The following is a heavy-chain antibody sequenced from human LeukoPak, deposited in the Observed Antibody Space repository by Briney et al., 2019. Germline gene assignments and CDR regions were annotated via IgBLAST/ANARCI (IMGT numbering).Heavy chain of an antibody. V-gene: IGHV4-59*01. CDR1: GGSIISYY. CDR3: ARGSRELYYFDY. CDR2: IHYSGST. Sequence: PSETLSLTCTVSGGSIISYYWSWIRQPPGKGLEWIGYIHYSGSTNYNPSLKSRVTISVDASKTQFSLKLNSVTAADTAVYYCARGSRELYYFDYWGQGTPVTVSS. J-gene: IGHJ4*02. D-gene: IGHD1-7*01.